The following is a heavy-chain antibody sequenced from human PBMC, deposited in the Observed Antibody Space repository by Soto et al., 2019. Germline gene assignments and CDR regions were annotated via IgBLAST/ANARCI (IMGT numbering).Heavy chain of an antibody. CDR3: ARARGARFLEWSFDY. CDR2: IYYSGST. V-gene: IGHV4-59*01. D-gene: IGHD3-3*01. CDR1: GGSISSYS. J-gene: IGHJ4*02. Sequence: PXETLSLTCTVSGGSISSYSWSWIRQPPGKGLEWIGYIYYSGSTNYNPSLKSRVTISVDTSKNQFSLKLSSVTAADTAVYYCARARGARFLEWSFDYWGQGPLVTVSS.